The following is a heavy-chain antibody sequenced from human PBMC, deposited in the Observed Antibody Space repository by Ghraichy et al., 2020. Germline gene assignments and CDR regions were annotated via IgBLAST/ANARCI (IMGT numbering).Heavy chain of an antibody. CDR1: GFTFSSYW. Sequence: GALRLSCAASGFTFSSYWMSWVRQAPGKGLEWVANIKQDGSEKYYVDSVKGRFTISRDNAKNSLYLQMNSLRAEDTAVYYCARDRTYDFWSGYYPSFDYWGQGTLVTVSS. D-gene: IGHD3-3*01. J-gene: IGHJ4*02. CDR3: ARDRTYDFWSGYYPSFDY. V-gene: IGHV3-7*01. CDR2: IKQDGSEK.